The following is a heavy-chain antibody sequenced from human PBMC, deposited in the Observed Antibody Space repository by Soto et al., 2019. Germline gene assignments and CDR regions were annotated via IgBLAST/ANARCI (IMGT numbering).Heavy chain of an antibody. Sequence: QVQLVQSGAEVKKPGASVKISCKASGYTFTSYYMHWVRQAPGQGLEWMGIINPSGGSTNYAQKPQGRVAMTRDPSTSTVYMELNSLGSEDTAVYYCARPPFPGCINAVCYPLDYWGQGTLVTVSS. D-gene: IGHD2-8*01. V-gene: IGHV1-46*01. CDR2: INPSGGST. CDR1: GYTFTSYY. J-gene: IGHJ4*02. CDR3: ARPPFPGCINAVCYPLDY.